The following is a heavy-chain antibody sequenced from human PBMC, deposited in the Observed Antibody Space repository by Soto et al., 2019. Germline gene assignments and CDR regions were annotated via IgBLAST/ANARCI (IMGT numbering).Heavy chain of an antibody. V-gene: IGHV5-51*01. CDR1: GYSFTSYW. J-gene: IGHJ6*02. CDR2: IYPGDSDT. Sequence: GESLKISCKGSGYSFTSYWIGWVRQMPGKGLEWMGIIYPGDSDTRYSPSFQGQVTISADKSVSTAYLQWSSLKASDTAMYYCARYKAVAGPAYYYYGMDVWGQGTTVTVS. CDR3: ARYKAVAGPAYYYYGMDV. D-gene: IGHD6-19*01.